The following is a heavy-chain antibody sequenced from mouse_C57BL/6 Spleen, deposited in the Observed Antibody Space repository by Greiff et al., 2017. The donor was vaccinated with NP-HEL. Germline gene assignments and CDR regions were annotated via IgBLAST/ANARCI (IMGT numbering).Heavy chain of an antibody. V-gene: IGHV2-2*01. CDR2: IWRGGST. CDR3: ARDYSNSFAY. D-gene: IGHD2-5*01. CDR1: GFSLTSYG. J-gene: IGHJ3*01. Sequence: QVQLQQSGPGLVQPSQSLSITCTVSGFSLTSYGVHWVRQSPGKGLEWLGVIWRGGSTDYNAAFISRLSISKDNSKSQVFFKMNSLQADDTAIYYCARDYSNSFAYWGQGTLVTVSA.